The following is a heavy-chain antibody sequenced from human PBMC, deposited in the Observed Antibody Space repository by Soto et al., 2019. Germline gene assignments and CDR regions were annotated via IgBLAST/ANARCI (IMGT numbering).Heavy chain of an antibody. CDR3: ARVTMVRGVLEGMDV. D-gene: IGHD3-10*01. Sequence: QITLKESGPTLVKPTQTLTLTCTFSGFSLSTSGVGVGWIRQPPGKALEWLALIYWDDDKRYSPSLKSRLTITKDTSKNQVALTMTNMDPVDTAPYYCARVTMVRGVLEGMDVWGQGTTVTVSS. CDR1: GFSLSTSGVG. CDR2: IYWDDDK. V-gene: IGHV2-5*02. J-gene: IGHJ6*02.